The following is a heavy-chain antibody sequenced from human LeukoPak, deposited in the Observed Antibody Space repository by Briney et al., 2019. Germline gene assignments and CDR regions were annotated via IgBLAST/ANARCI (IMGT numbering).Heavy chain of an antibody. Sequence: GGSLRLSCAASGFTFSSYAMSWVRQAPGKGLEWVSAISGSGGSTYYADSVKGRFTISRDNSKNTLYLQMNSLRAEDTAVYYCAKDPVRFGGVIVRSAPFDYWGQGTLVTVSS. CDR2: ISGSGGST. J-gene: IGHJ4*02. V-gene: IGHV3-23*01. CDR1: GFTFSSYA. D-gene: IGHD3-16*02. CDR3: AKDPVRFGGVIVRSAPFDY.